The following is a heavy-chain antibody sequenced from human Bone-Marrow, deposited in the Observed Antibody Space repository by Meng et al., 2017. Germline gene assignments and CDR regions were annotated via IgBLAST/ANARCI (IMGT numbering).Heavy chain of an antibody. CDR3: VRLKGYCRDGTCPYDY. D-gene: IGHD2-15*01. Sequence: GESLKISCVASGFTFSSYWMHWVRQSPGKGLVWVSRIITDGSSTIYADSVKGRFTISRDNAKNTLYLQMNSLRVEDTAVYYCVRLKGYCRDGTCPYDYWGQGALVTVSS. V-gene: IGHV3-74*01. J-gene: IGHJ4*02. CDR2: IITDGSST. CDR1: GFTFSSYW.